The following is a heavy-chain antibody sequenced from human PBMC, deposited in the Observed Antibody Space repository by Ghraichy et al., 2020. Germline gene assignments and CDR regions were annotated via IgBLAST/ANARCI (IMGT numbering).Heavy chain of an antibody. CDR2: IYHNGRT. D-gene: IGHD2-2*01. Sequence: SETLSLTCTVSGDSLNNYYWSWIRQAPGKGLKWIGSIYHNGRTKYNPSLKSRVTMSVDTSKNQFSLSLTSVTAADTAVFYCARDQEWRASSSGFDPWGQGTLVSVSP. V-gene: IGHV4-59*01. CDR3: ARDQEWRASSSGFDP. CDR1: GDSLNNYY. J-gene: IGHJ5*02.